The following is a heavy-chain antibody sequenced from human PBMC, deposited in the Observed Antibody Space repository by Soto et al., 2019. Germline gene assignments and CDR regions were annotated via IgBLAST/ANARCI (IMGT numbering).Heavy chain of an antibody. CDR1: GFTFSGSA. CDR3: LRYYYDSSGYLRTDY. Sequence: GGSLRLSCAASGFTFSGSAMHWVRQASGKGLEWVGRIRSKANSYATAYAASVKGRFTISRDDSKNTAYLQMNSLKTEDTAVYYCLRYYYDSSGYLRTDYWGQGTLVTVSS. V-gene: IGHV3-73*01. CDR2: IRSKANSYAT. J-gene: IGHJ4*02. D-gene: IGHD3-22*01.